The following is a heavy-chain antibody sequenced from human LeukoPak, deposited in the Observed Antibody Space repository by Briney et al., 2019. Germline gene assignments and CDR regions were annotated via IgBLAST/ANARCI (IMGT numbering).Heavy chain of an antibody. CDR2: IIPIFGIA. V-gene: IGHV1-69*04. Sequence: SVTVSCKASGGTFSSYAISWVRQAPGQGLEWMGRIIPIFGIANYAQKFQGRVTITAEKSTSTAYMELSSLRSEDTAVYYCASLYSNYVFDAFDIWGQGTMVTVSS. CDR1: GGTFSSYA. CDR3: ASLYSNYVFDAFDI. J-gene: IGHJ3*02. D-gene: IGHD4-11*01.